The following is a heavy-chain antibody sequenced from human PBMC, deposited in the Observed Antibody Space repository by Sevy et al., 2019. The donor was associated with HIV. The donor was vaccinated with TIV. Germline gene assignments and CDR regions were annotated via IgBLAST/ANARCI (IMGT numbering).Heavy chain of an antibody. V-gene: IGHV3-30*04. D-gene: IGHD2-2*01. CDR2: ISYDGSNK. Sequence: GGSLRLSCAASGFTFSSYAMHWVRQAPGKGLEWVAVISYDGSNKYYADSVKGRFTISRDNSKNTLYLQMNSLRAEDTVVYYCARSSVPAAPFDPWGQGTLVTVSS. CDR3: ARSSVPAAPFDP. J-gene: IGHJ5*02. CDR1: GFTFSSYA.